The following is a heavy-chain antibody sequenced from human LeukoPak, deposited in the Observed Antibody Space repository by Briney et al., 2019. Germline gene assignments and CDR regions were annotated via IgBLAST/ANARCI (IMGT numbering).Heavy chain of an antibody. CDR1: GYTFSIYG. D-gene: IGHD2-15*01. J-gene: IGHJ1*01. V-gene: IGHV1-18*01. CDR2: ISTYNGNP. Sequence: ASVKVSCKASGYTFSIYGINWVRQAPGQGLEWMGWISTYNGNPNYAQKLQGRVTMTTDTSTSTAYMELRSLRSDDTAVYYCARSEGPAYCSGGTCYQTPAEYFQHWGQGTLVTVSS. CDR3: ARSEGPAYCSGGTCYQTPAEYFQH.